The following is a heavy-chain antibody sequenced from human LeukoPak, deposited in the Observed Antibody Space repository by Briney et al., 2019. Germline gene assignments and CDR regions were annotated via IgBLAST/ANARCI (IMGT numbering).Heavy chain of an antibody. J-gene: IGHJ4*02. D-gene: IGHD5-18*01. V-gene: IGHV3-64*01. Sequence: PGGSLRPSCAGSGFTFSSYSMHWVRQAPGKGLEYVSAISSNGGNTYYANSVKGRFTISRDNSKNTLYLQMGSLRAEDMAVYYCARRGYTYAYDYWGQGTLVTVSS. CDR1: GFTFSSYS. CDR2: ISSNGGNT. CDR3: ARRGYTYAYDY.